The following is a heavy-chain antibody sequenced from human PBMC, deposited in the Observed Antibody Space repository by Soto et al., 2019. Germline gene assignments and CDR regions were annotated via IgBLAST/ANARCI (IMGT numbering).Heavy chain of an antibody. D-gene: IGHD3-10*01. V-gene: IGHV1-69*06. CDR1: GGTFNNYG. Sequence: QDHLAQSGAEVRQPGSSVTVSCTASGGTFNNYGISWVRQAPGQGLDWMGVIIPLYGTVTYAQKFQGRASITANKSTSTAYMDLSSLRSADTAVYYRARVRVIRGTIPSHFSLWGQGTLVTVSP. CDR2: IIPLYGTV. J-gene: IGHJ4*02. CDR3: ARVRVIRGTIPSHFSL.